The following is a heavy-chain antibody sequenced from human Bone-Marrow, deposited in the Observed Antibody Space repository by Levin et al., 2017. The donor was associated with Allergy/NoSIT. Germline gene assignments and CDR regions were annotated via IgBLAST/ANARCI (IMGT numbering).Heavy chain of an antibody. CDR2: VYFSGAT. J-gene: IGHJ4*02. CDR3: ARRAQYDVFGYHVIDF. Sequence: PSETLSLTCTVSGGSITGITHYWDWIRQPPGKGLEWIGSVYFSGATYYNPSLKSRLTMSVDTSKTQFSLKVSPVTAADTAVYYCARRAQYDVFGYHVIDFWGQGTLVTVS. D-gene: IGHD3/OR15-3a*01. V-gene: IGHV4-39*01. CDR1: GGSITGITHY.